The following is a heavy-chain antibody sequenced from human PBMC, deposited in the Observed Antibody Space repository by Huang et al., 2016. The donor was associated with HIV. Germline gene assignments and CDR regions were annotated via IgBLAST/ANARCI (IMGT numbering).Heavy chain of an antibody. Sequence: QLQLQESGPGLVKPSETLSLTCTVSGGSIRSDNYYWGGSRQPPGKGLEWIGSIYYSGSTYYNPSLKSRVTITVDTSKNQFSLKMRSVTAADTAVYYCARLPGSITMIRGVITDPYWGQGTLVTVSS. V-gene: IGHV4-39*01. D-gene: IGHD3-10*01. CDR3: ARLPGSITMIRGVITDPY. J-gene: IGHJ4*02. CDR1: GGSIRSDNYY. CDR2: IYYSGST.